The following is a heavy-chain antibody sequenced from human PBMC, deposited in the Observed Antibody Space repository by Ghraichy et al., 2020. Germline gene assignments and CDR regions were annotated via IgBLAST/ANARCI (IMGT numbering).Heavy chain of an antibody. CDR2: ISWNSGSI. J-gene: IGHJ6*02. CDR3: AKLSSVQGGMDV. Sequence: GGSLRLSCAASGFTFDDYAMHWVRQAPGKGLEWVSGISWNSGSIGYAHSVKGRFTISRDNAKNSLYLQMNSLRAEDTALYFCAKLSSVQGGMDVWGQGTTVTGSS. D-gene: IGHD6-6*01. V-gene: IGHV3-9*01. CDR1: GFTFDDYA.